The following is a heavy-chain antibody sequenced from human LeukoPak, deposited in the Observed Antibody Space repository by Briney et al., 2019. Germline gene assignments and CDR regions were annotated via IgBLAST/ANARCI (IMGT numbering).Heavy chain of an antibody. Sequence: GGSLRLSCAASGFTFSSYEMKWVRQAPGKGLEWVSYISSSGTSIYYADSVKGRFTISRDNAKNSLYLQMNSLRAEDTAVYYCATSLYSGTKLDYWGQGTLVTVSS. CDR3: ATSLYSGTKLDY. D-gene: IGHD1-26*01. CDR1: GFTFSSYE. J-gene: IGHJ4*02. V-gene: IGHV3-48*03. CDR2: ISSSGTSI.